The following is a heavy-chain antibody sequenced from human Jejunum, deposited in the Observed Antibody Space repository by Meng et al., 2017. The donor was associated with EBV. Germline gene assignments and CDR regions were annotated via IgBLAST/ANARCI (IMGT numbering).Heavy chain of an antibody. CDR3: ARGAQPIDL. D-gene: IGHD3-3*01. Sequence: VPLLQSGAVVKKPGASVKVSCKAAGFTFTNYDINWVRQASGQGLEWMGWMNPSNGKTGYAQKFQGRVTMTRDASTSTAYMELSSLRSDDTAGYFCARGAQPIDLWGQGTLVTVSS. J-gene: IGHJ5*02. CDR1: GFTFTNYD. CDR2: MNPSNGKT. V-gene: IGHV1-8*01.